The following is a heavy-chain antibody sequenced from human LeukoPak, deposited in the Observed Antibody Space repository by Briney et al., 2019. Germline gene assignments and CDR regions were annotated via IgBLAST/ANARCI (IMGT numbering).Heavy chain of an antibody. V-gene: IGHV1-46*01. CDR2: INPSGGST. J-gene: IGHJ3*02. Sequence: GASVKVSCKASGYTFTSYYMHWVRQAPGQGLEWMGIINPSGGSTSYAQKFQGRVTMTRDMSTSTVYMELSSLRSEDTAVYYCARECSSTSCSFDAFDIWGKGTTVTISS. D-gene: IGHD2-2*01. CDR1: GYTFTSYY. CDR3: ARECSSTSCSFDAFDI.